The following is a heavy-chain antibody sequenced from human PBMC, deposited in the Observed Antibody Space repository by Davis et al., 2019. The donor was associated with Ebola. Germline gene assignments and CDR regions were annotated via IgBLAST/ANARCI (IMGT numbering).Heavy chain of an antibody. Sequence: GESLKISCAASGFIVSDKYMSWVRQAPGKGLEWVSAISASAGSTFYADSVNGRFTISRDSSKNTLYLQMNSLRAEDTAVYYCAKGGSVYYYYGMDVWGQGTTVTVSS. CDR3: AKGGSVYYYYGMDV. CDR1: GFIVSDKY. V-gene: IGHV3-23*01. CDR2: ISASAGST. D-gene: IGHD3-10*01. J-gene: IGHJ6*02.